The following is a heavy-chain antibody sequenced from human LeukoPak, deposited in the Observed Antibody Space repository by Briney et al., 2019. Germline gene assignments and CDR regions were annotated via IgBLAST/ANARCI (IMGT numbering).Heavy chain of an antibody. V-gene: IGHV3-21*04. CDR1: GFTFNTYN. J-gene: IGHJ4*02. CDR3: AKDAGRDGYNWDFDY. CDR2: ISSSSSYM. Sequence: PGGSLRLSCAVSGFTFNTYNMNWVRQAPGKGLEWVSTISSSSSYMYYADSVRGRFTISRDNSKNSLYLQMNSLRAEDTALYYCAKDAGRDGYNWDFDYWGQGTLVTVSS. D-gene: IGHD5-24*01.